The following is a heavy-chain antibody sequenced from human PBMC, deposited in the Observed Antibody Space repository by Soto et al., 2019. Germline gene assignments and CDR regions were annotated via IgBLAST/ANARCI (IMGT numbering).Heavy chain of an antibody. CDR1: GGSISSYY. V-gene: IGHV4-59*01. D-gene: IGHD1-26*01. J-gene: IGHJ4*02. Sequence: SETLSLTCTVSGGSISSYYWRWIRQPPGKGLEWIGYIYYSGSTNYNPSLKSRVTISVDTSKNQFSLKLSSVTAADTAVYYCARRYGGNFDYWGQGTLVTVAS. CDR2: IYYSGST. CDR3: ARRYGGNFDY.